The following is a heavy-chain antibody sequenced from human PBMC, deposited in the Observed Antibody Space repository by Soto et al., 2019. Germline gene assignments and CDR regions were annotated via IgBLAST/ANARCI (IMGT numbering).Heavy chain of an antibody. CDR2: IYHRGST. J-gene: IGHJ5*02. CDR1: GGSISSSNW. CDR3: AREARRMYSSSWFDP. Sequence: QVQLQESGPGLVKPSGTLSLTCAVSGGSISSSNWWSWVRQPPGKGLEWIGEIYHRGSTNYNPSLQSRGTISVDKSKNQITLKLSSVTAADTAVYYCAREARRMYSSSWFDPWGQGTLVTVSS. V-gene: IGHV4-4*02. D-gene: IGHD6-13*01.